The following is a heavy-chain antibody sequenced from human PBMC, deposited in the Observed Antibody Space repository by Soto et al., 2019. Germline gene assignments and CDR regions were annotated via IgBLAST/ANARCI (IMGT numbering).Heavy chain of an antibody. CDR1: GGTFSSYA. CDR3: ARGMATIANWGSGWFDP. D-gene: IGHD7-27*01. V-gene: IGHV1-69*06. Sequence: SVKVSCKASGGTFSSYAISWVRQAPGQGLEWMGGIIPIFGTANYAQKFQGRVTITADKSTSTAYMELSSLRSEDTAVYYCARGMATIANWGSGWFDPWGQGTLVTVSS. J-gene: IGHJ5*02. CDR2: IIPIFGTA.